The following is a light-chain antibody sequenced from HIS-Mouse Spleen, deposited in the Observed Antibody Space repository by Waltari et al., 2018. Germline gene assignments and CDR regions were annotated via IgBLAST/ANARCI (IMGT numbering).Light chain of an antibody. CDR2: GKN. CDR1: SLRSYY. J-gene: IGLJ2*01. V-gene: IGLV3-19*01. Sequence: SSELTQDPAVSVALGQTVRITCQGDSLRSYYASWYQQKPGQAPGLVIYGKNNRPSGIPDRFSGSSSGNTASFTITGAQAEDEADYYCNSRDSSGNHVVFGGGTKLTVL. CDR3: NSRDSSGNHVV.